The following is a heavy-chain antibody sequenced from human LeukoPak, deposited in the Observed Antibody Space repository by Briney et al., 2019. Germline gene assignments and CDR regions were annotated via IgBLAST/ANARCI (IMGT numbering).Heavy chain of an antibody. V-gene: IGHV3-23*01. CDR1: GXTFSSYA. CDR3: AKALGIRFLEWLLSPFDY. D-gene: IGHD3-3*01. J-gene: IGHJ4*02. Sequence: GGSLRLSCAASGXTFSSYAMSWVRQAPGKGLEWVSAISGSGGSTYYADSVKGRFTISRDNSKNTLYLQMNSLRAEDTAVYYCAKALGIRFLEWLLSPFDYSGQGTLVTVSS. CDR2: ISGSGGST.